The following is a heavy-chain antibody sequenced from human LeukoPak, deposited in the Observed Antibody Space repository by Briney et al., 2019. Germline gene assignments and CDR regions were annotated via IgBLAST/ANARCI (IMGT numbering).Heavy chain of an antibody. J-gene: IGHJ4*02. CDR3: ARAGGSTVSHSDY. V-gene: IGHV3-21*01. CDR1: GFTFSSYS. CDR2: ISSSTSYI. Sequence: GGSLRLSCAASGFTFSSYSMNWIRQAPGKGLEWVSSISSSTSYIYYADSVKGRFTISKDSAKNSLYLQMNSLRAEDTAVYYCARAGGSTVSHSDYWGQGTPVTVSS. D-gene: IGHD4-17*01.